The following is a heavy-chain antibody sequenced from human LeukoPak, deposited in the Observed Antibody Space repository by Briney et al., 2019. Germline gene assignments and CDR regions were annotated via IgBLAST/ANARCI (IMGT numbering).Heavy chain of an antibody. CDR1: GGTFSSYA. CDR3: ARVAASSSWHENYFDY. J-gene: IGHJ4*02. CDR2: IIPIFGTA. Sequence: SVKVSCKASGGTFSSYAISWVRQAPGQGLEWMGGIIPIFGTANYAQKFQGRVTITADESTSTAYMELSSLRSEDTAVYYCARVAASSSWHENYFDYWGQGTLVTVSS. V-gene: IGHV1-69*13. D-gene: IGHD6-13*01.